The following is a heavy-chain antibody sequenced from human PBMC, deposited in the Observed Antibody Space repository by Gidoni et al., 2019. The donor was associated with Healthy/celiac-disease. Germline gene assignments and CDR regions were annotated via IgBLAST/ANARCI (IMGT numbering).Heavy chain of an antibody. J-gene: IGHJ5*02. CDR2: MNPNSGNT. Sequence: QVQLVQSGAEVKKPGASVKVSCKASGYTFTSYDINWVRQATGQGLEWMGWMNPNSGNTGYAQKFQGRVTMTRNTSISTAYMELSSLRSEDTAVYYCARGLSRSHRRDYWFDPWGQGTLVTVSS. V-gene: IGHV1-8*01. D-gene: IGHD2-15*01. CDR3: ARGLSRSHRRDYWFDP. CDR1: GYTFTSYD.